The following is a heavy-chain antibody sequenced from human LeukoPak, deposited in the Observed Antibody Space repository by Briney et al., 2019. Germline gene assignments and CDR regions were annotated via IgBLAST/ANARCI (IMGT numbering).Heavy chain of an antibody. CDR3: AKDAAGPTDY. Sequence: GRSLSLSWAASGFTFSSYGVHWVRQAPGEGLEWVAVISYDGSNKYYADSVKGRFTISRDNSKNTLYLQMNSLRAEDTAVYYCAKDAAGPTDYWGQGTLVTVSS. D-gene: IGHD2-15*01. V-gene: IGHV3-30*18. J-gene: IGHJ4*02. CDR1: GFTFSSYG. CDR2: ISYDGSNK.